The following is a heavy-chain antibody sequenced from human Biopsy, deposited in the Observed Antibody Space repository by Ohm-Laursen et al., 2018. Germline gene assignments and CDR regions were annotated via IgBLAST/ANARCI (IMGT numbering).Heavy chain of an antibody. J-gene: IGHJ1*01. CDR2: NIPILGTG. CDR1: EGTFSNYG. D-gene: IGHD3-9*01. Sequence: SVKVSCKAPEGTFSNYGVNWVRQAPGQGLEWLGGNIPILGTGNYAQKFQDRVTVAADTSTSTATMELRSLRSDDTAVYYCATKLTGYFHHWGQGTLVIVSS. V-gene: IGHV1-69*06. CDR3: ATKLTGYFHH.